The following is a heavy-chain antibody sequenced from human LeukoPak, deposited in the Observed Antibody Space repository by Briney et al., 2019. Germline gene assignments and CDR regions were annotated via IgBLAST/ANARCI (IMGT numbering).Heavy chain of an antibody. V-gene: IGHV3-53*01. CDR1: GLSVRGSY. Sequence: GGSLKLSCEVSGLSVRGSYMSWVRQAPGKGLEWVSVIYSGDRRYYADSVKGRFTISRDTSKNTLYLQMNNLRADDTARYYCTRDLTGTTWSENDYWGQGTLVTISS. D-gene: IGHD6-13*01. CDR3: TRDLTGTTWSENDY. CDR2: IYSGDRR. J-gene: IGHJ4*02.